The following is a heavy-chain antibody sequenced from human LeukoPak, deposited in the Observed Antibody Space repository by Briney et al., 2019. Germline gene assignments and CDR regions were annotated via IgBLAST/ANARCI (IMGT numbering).Heavy chain of an antibody. Sequence: GGSLRLSCAASGFTFSSYSMNWVRQAPGKGLEWVSYISSSGTTIYYADSVKGRFTISRDNAKNSLYLQMNSLRAEDTAVYYCARELLWFGESWGQGTMVTVSS. CDR1: GFTFSSYS. J-gene: IGHJ3*01. V-gene: IGHV3-48*04. CDR2: ISSSGTTI. D-gene: IGHD3-10*01. CDR3: ARELLWFGES.